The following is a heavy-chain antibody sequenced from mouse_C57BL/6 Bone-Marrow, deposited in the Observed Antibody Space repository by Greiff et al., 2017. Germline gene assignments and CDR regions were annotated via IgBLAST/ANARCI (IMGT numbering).Heavy chain of an antibody. CDR1: GFTFSNYW. CDR2: IRLKSDNYAT. Sequence: EVQLQESGGGLVQPGGSMKLSCVASGFTFSNYWMNWVRQSPEKGLEWVAQIRLKSDNYATHYAVSVKGRFNISRDDSKSSVYLQMNNLRAEDTGIYYCAEGPITAAHWYFDVWGTGTTVTVSS. CDR3: AEGPITAAHWYFDV. V-gene: IGHV6-3*01. D-gene: IGHD1-2*01. J-gene: IGHJ1*03.